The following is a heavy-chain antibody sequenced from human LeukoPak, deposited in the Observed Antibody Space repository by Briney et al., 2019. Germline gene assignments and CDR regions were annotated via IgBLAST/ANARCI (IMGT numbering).Heavy chain of an antibody. CDR1: GFTFTSYA. CDR2: ISGSGGST. J-gene: IGHJ4*02. Sequence: GGSLRLSCAASGFTFTSYAMNWVRQAPGKGLEWVSTISGSGGSTYYADSVKGRFTISRDNSKNTLYLQMNSLRAEDTAVYYCAKVALAAAGTYYFDYWGQGTLVTVSS. V-gene: IGHV3-23*01. D-gene: IGHD6-13*01. CDR3: AKVALAAAGTYYFDY.